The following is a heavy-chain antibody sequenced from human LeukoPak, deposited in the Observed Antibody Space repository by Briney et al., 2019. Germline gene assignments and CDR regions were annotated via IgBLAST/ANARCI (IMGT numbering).Heavy chain of an antibody. V-gene: IGHV3-23*01. CDR2: ITTGGPNT. CDR3: AKDGGLWVSAHWGDS. J-gene: IGHJ4*02. D-gene: IGHD7-27*01. Sequence: GGSLRLSCTASGLTFSSYTMSWVRQAPGKGLKWVSTITTGGPNTYYADSVKGRFTVSRDDSKNTLYLQMNSLRAEDTAVYYCAKDGGLWVSAHWGDSWGRGTLVTVSS. CDR1: GLTFSSYT.